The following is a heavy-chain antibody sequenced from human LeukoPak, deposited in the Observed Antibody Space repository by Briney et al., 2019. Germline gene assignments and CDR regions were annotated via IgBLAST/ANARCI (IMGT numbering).Heavy chain of an antibody. CDR2: IYSGGST. J-gene: IGHJ4*02. Sequence: GGSLRLSCAASAFTVSSNYMSWVRQAREKGLEWVSVIYSGGSTFYADSVKGLFTISRDNSKNTVYLQMNSLRAEDTAVYYCASGRRDGYLDYWGQGTLVTVSS. CDR1: AFTVSSNY. CDR3: ASGRRDGYLDY. V-gene: IGHV3-66*01. D-gene: IGHD5-24*01.